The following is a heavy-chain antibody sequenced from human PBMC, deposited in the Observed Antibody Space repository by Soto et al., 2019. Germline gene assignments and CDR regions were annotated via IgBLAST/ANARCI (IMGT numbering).Heavy chain of an antibody. V-gene: IGHV1-18*01. J-gene: IGHJ4*01. CDR3: SRVTSIPAAGDY. D-gene: IGHD6-6*01. Sequence: QVQLVQSGAEVKKPGASVKVSCKASGYTFTNYGINWVRQAPGQGLEWLGWVSAYNGERRYAQRVQARVIMTTDTSTTTAYMELRSLRSDDTAVYSCSRVTSIPAAGDYWGQGTLVTVSS. CDR1: GYTFTNYG. CDR2: VSAYNGER.